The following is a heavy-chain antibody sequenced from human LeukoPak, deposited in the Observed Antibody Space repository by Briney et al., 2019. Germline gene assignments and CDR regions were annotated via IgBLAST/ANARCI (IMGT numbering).Heavy chain of an antibody. Sequence: PSETLSLTCTVSGGSISSYYWSWIRQPAGKGLEWIGRIYSSGSTNYNPSLKSRVTMSVDTSKNQFSLKLSSVTAADTAVYYCARGGYCSGGSCYSINWFDPWGQGTLVTVSS. CDR3: ARGGYCSGGSCYSINWFDP. CDR1: GGSISSYY. V-gene: IGHV4-4*07. J-gene: IGHJ5*02. CDR2: IYSSGST. D-gene: IGHD2-15*01.